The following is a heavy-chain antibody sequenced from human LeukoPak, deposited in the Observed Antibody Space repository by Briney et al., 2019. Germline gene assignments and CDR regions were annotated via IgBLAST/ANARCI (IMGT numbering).Heavy chain of an antibody. CDR3: AKDRGWWTYFDY. J-gene: IGHJ4*02. CDR2: ISSSGSSI. D-gene: IGHD6-19*01. V-gene: IGHV3-11*04. Sequence: GGSLRLSCAAAEFIFSDYYMSWIRQAPGKGLEWGSYISSSGSSIYYADSVKGRFTISRDNSKNTLYLQMNSLRAEDTAVYYCAKDRGWWTYFDYWGQGTLVTVSS. CDR1: EFIFSDYY.